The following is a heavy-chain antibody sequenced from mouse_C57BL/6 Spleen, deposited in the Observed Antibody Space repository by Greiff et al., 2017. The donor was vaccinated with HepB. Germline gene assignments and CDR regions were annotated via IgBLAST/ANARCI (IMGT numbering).Heavy chain of an antibody. D-gene: IGHD1-1*01. CDR1: GYTFTSYW. CDR2: IDPSDSYT. J-gene: IGHJ3*01. V-gene: IGHV1-50*01. Sequence: QVQLQQPGAELVKPGASVKLSCKASGYTFTSYWMQWVKQRPGQGLEWIGEIDPSDSYTNYNQKFKGKATLTVDTSSSTAYMQLSSLTSEDSAVYYCGRSKDGRSYGGFAYWGQGTLVTVSA. CDR3: GRSKDGRSYGGFAY.